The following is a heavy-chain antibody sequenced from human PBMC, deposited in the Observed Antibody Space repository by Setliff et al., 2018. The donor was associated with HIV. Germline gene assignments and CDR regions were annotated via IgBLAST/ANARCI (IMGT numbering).Heavy chain of an antibody. D-gene: IGHD4-17*01. V-gene: IGHV4-34*01. CDR1: GGSFPAYY. Sequence: PSETLSLTCAVYGGSFPAYYWSWVRQPPGKGLEWIGEINYSGDTTYNPSLKSRVNMFIDTSKKQFSLKLASVTAADTAVYYCVRQHGDYAFGSWGQGTLVTAPQ. CDR3: VRQHGDYAFGS. CDR2: INYSGDT. J-gene: IGHJ5*01.